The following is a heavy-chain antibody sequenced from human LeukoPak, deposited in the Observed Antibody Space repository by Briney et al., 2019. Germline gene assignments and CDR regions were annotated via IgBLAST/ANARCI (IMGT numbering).Heavy chain of an antibody. CDR2: ISYDGSNK. J-gene: IGHJ6*04. Sequence: PGGSLRLSCAASGFTFSSYGMHWVRQAPGKGLEWVAVISYDGSNKYYADSVKGRFTISRDNSKNTLYLQMNSLRAEDTAVYYCAKGEYYGSGGVDVWGKGTTVTISS. CDR1: GFTFSSYG. CDR3: AKGEYYGSGGVDV. D-gene: IGHD3-10*01. V-gene: IGHV3-30*18.